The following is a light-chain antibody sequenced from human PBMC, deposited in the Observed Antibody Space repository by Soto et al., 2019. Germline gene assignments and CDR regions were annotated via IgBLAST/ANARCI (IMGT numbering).Light chain of an antibody. CDR1: QSVSSR. Sequence: EIQITQSPSTRSVSVGDRVTITCRASQSVSSRLAWYQQKPGQAPNLLIYNASTLTTGVPSRFSGSGSGTEFTLTISSLQPEDFAVYDCQQHNNWPPITFGQGTRLEIK. CDR2: NAS. J-gene: IGKJ5*01. V-gene: IGKV1-5*03. CDR3: QQHNNWPPIT.